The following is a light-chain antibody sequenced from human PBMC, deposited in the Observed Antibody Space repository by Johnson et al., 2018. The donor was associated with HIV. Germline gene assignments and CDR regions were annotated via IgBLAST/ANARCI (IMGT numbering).Light chain of an antibody. CDR2: ENN. CDR1: SSNIGNNY. Sequence: QSVLTQPPSVSAAPGQKVTISCSGSSSNIGNNYVSWYQQLPGTAPKLLIYENNKRPSWIPDRFSGSKSGTSATLGITGLQAGDEADYYCGTGDSSLSAYVFENGTKVTVL. J-gene: IGLJ1*01. CDR3: GTGDSSLSAYV. V-gene: IGLV1-51*02.